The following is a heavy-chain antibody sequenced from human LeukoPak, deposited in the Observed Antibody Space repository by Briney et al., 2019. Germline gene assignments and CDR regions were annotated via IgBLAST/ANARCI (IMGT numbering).Heavy chain of an antibody. D-gene: IGHD1-7*01. J-gene: IGHJ6*03. CDR3: ARVSGTAHNYYMDV. CDR1: GFTFSSYS. CDR2: ISGSGGST. Sequence: GGSLRLSCAASGFTFSSYSMNWVRQAPGKGLEWVSAISGSGGSTYYADSVKGRFTISRDNAKNSLYLQMNSLRAEDTAVYYCARVSGTAHNYYMDVWGKGTTVTVSS. V-gene: IGHV3-21*01.